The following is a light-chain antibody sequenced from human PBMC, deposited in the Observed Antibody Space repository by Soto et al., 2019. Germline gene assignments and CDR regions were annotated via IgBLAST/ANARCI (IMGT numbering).Light chain of an antibody. V-gene: IGKV3-11*01. CDR2: QTS. CDR3: HQRQSWLRT. J-gene: IGKJ1*01. Sequence: EIVLTHSPATLSSFPGDRVTLSCRASQYINTRLAWYQHRPGQSPRLLIYQTSLRAAGIPARFSASGSGTGLAGAISDVQPEDFELYYCHQRQSWLRTVGQGTKVDIK. CDR1: QYINTR.